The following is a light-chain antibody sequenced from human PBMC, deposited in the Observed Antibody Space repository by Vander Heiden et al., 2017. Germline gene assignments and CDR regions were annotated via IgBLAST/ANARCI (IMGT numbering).Light chain of an antibody. V-gene: IGLV1-44*01. CDR1: SSNIGGNN. J-gene: IGLJ3*02. Sequence: HSVLTPPPPASGTPGQRVTIYFSGSSSNIGGNNVNWYQQLPGTAPKLLIHSDNRRPSGIPDRVSGSKSGTSASLANSGLQSEDEADYYCAAWDDSLNGVVFGGGTKLTVL. CDR3: AAWDDSLNGVV. CDR2: SDN.